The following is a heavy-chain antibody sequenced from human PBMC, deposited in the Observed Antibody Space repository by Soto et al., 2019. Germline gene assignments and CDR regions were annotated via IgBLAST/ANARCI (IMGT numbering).Heavy chain of an antibody. V-gene: IGHV4-61*01. D-gene: IGHD6-19*01. CDR1: GGSVSSGSYY. CDR2: IYYSGST. J-gene: IGHJ6*02. CDR3: ARDSSGWSYYYYYGMDV. Sequence: SETLSLTCTVSGGSVSSGSYYWSWIRQPPGKGLEWIGYIYYSGSTNYNPSLKSRVTISVDTSKNQFSLKLSSVTAADTAVYYCARDSSGWSYYYYYGMDVWGQGTTVTVSS.